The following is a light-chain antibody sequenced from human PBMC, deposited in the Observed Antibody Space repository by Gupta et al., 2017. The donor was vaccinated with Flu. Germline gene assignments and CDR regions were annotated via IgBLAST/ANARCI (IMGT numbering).Light chain of an antibody. Sequence: NSCRSSQSLVNSDGKNYLNWFQQRPGQSPRRLIYKVSNRDSGVPDRFSGSGSGTDFTLKISRVEAEDVGVYYCMQATHWLYTFGQGTKLEIK. CDR2: KVS. CDR1: QSLVNSDGKNY. J-gene: IGKJ2*01. V-gene: IGKV2-30*01. CDR3: MQATHWLYT.